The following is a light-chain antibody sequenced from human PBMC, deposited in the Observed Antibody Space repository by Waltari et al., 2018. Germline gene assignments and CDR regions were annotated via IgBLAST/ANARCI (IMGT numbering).Light chain of an antibody. CDR3: QQYYEWPLT. Sequence: RATAPPACNASQSVSSTLAWYQQKPGQPPRLLIYGASTRATATPARFSGSGSGTEFTLAISSLQSEDFAVYYCQQYYEWPLTFGGGTKVEIK. CDR2: GAS. V-gene: IGKV3D-15*01. CDR1: QSVSST. J-gene: IGKJ4*01.